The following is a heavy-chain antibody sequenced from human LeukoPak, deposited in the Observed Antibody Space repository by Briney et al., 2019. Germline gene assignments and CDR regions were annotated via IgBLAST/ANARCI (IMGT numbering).Heavy chain of an antibody. V-gene: IGHV3-30*19. CDR2: IWYDGSNK. CDR3: ARVSRIAVAEFDY. CDR1: GFTFSSYG. Sequence: GGSLRLSCAASGFTFSSYGMHWVRQAPGKGLEWVTVIWYDGSNKYYADSVKGRFTISRDNSKNTLYLQMNSLRAEDTAVYYCARVSRIAVAEFDYWGQGTLVTVSS. J-gene: IGHJ4*02. D-gene: IGHD6-19*01.